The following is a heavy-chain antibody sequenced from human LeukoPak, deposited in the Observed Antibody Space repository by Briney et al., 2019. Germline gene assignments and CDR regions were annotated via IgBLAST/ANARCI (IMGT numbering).Heavy chain of an antibody. D-gene: IGHD4-23*01. V-gene: IGHV4-31*03. Sequence: SETLSLTCTVSGGSISSGGYYWSWIRQHPGEGLEWIGYIYYSGSTYYNPSLKSRVTISADTSKNQFSLKLSSVTAADTAVYYCAIGDYGANTGYWGQGTLVIVSS. CDR2: IYYSGST. CDR1: GGSISSGGYY. CDR3: AIGDYGANTGY. J-gene: IGHJ4*02.